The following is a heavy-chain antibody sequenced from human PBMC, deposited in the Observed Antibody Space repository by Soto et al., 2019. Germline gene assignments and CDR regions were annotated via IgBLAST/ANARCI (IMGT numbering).Heavy chain of an antibody. J-gene: IGHJ5*01. CDR2: IYKSTTT. V-gene: IGHV4-30-4*01. CDR3: ARGRYCLTGRCFPNWFDS. D-gene: IGHD2-15*01. CDR1: GDSISTVDYF. Sequence: MSLTCSVSGDSISTVDYFWAWIRQPPGQALEYIGYIYKSTTTYYNPSFESRVAISLDTSKSQFSLTVTSVTAADTAVYFCARGRYCLTGRCFPNWFDSWGQGTLVTVSS.